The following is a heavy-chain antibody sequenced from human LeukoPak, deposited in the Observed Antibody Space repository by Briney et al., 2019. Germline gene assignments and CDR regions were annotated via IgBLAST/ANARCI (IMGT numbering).Heavy chain of an antibody. Sequence: PSETLSLTCTASGGSISSGGYYWSWIRQHPGKGLEWIGYIYYSGSTYYNPSLKSRVTISVDTSKNQFSLKLSSVTAADTAVYYCARDKTPLYYYDSSGYFPDAFDIWGQGTMVTVSS. V-gene: IGHV4-31*03. D-gene: IGHD3-22*01. CDR2: IYYSGST. J-gene: IGHJ3*02. CDR3: ARDKTPLYYYDSSGYFPDAFDI. CDR1: GGSISSGGYY.